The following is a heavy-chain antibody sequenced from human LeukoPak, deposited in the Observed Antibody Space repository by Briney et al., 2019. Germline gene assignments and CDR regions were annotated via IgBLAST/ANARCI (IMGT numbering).Heavy chain of an antibody. CDR2: INHSGGT. CDR3: ARGLGVVVIAKLSRNFDY. D-gene: IGHD2-21*01. V-gene: IGHV4-34*01. J-gene: IGHJ4*02. CDR1: GGSFSGYY. Sequence: SETLSLTCAVYGGSFSGYYWSWIRQPPGKGLEWIGEINHSGGTNYNPSLKSRVTISVDTSKNQFSLKLSSVTAADTAVYYCARGLGVVVIAKLSRNFDYWGQGTLVTVSS.